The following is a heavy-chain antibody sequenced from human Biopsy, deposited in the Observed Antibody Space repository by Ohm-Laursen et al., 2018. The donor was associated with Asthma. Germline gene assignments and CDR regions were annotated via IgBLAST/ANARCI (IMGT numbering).Heavy chain of an antibody. V-gene: IGHV3-30*03. D-gene: IGHD3-22*01. CDR2: VSPDGHNK. CDR3: ARQSGQDYGDSSGFDI. Sequence: SLRPSCSAPGFVFSQCGMHWVRQGPGKGLEWVALVSPDGHNKYYEDSVKGRFTISRDNSRNRLYLQINRLTVEDSAVYFCARQSGQDYGDSSGFDIWGQGTKVAVSS. CDR1: GFVFSQCG. J-gene: IGHJ3*02.